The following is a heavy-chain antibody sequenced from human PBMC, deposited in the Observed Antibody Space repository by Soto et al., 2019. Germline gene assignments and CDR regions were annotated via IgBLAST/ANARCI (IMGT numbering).Heavy chain of an antibody. CDR1: GFTFSTYS. J-gene: IGHJ4*02. V-gene: IGHV3-48*02. CDR2: ISSTGSTI. D-gene: IGHD5-12*01. Sequence: TGGSLRLSCAASGFTFSTYSMNWVRQAPGKGLEWVSYISSTGSTIYYADSVKGRFTISRDNAKNSLYLQMNSLSDEDTAVYYCARKVLGGYAFTIDFWGQGSLVTVSS. CDR3: ARKVLGGYAFTIDF.